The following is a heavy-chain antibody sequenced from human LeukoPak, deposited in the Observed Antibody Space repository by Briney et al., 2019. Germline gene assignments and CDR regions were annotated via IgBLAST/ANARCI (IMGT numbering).Heavy chain of an antibody. CDR3: AKDGRCSKTTCFGWVDA. J-gene: IGHJ5*02. V-gene: IGHV3-43*02. CDR2: ISGDGGST. D-gene: IGHD2-2*01. Sequence: GGSLRLSCTASGFNFDDYAMHWVRQAPGKGLEWVSLISGDGGSTEYGESVKGRFTISRDNSRNSLYLQINSPRTEDTALYYCAKDGRCSKTTCFGWVDAWGQGTLVTVSS. CDR1: GFNFDDYA.